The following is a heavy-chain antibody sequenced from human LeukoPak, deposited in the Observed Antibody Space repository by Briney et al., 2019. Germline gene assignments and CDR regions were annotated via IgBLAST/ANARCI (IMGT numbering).Heavy chain of an antibody. V-gene: IGHV3-21*01. D-gene: IGHD5-18*01. J-gene: IGHJ3*02. Sequence: GGSLSLSCAASGFTFSSYSMNWVRQAPGKGLEWVSSISSSSSYIYYADSVKGRFTISRDNAKNSLYLQMNSLRAEDTAVYYCARAPEGYSYGYGDAFDIWGQGTMVTVSS. CDR3: ARAPEGYSYGYGDAFDI. CDR1: GFTFSSYS. CDR2: ISSSSSYI.